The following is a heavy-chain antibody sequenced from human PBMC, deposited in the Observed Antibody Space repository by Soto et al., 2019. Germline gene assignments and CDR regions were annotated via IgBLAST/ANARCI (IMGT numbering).Heavy chain of an antibody. CDR3: ATMVRGVIRTFDY. V-gene: IGHV3-72*01. CDR2: TRNKANSYTT. J-gene: IGHJ4*02. CDR1: GFTFSDHY. Sequence: PGGSLRLSCAASGFTFSDHYMDWVRQAPGKGLEWVGRTRNKANSYTTEYAASVKGRFTISRDDSKNSLYLQMNSLKTEDTAVYYCATMVRGVIRTFDYWGQGTLVTVSS. D-gene: IGHD3-10*01.